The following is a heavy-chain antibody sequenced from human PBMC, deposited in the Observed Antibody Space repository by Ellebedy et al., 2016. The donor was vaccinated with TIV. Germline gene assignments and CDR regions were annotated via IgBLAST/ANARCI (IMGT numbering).Heavy chain of an antibody. CDR2: ISGSGGST. V-gene: IGHV3-23*01. D-gene: IGHD2-2*01. CDR1: GFTFSSYA. Sequence: GGSLRLXCAASGFTFSSYAMSWVRQAPGKGLEWVSAISGSGGSTYYADSVKGRFTISRDNSKNTLYLQMNSLRAEDTAVYYCAEAPVPAAMGDYWGQGTLVTVSS. J-gene: IGHJ4*02. CDR3: AEAPVPAAMGDY.